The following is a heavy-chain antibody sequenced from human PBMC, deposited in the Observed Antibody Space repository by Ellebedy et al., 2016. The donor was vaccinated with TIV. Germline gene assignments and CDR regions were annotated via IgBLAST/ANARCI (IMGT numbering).Heavy chain of an antibody. J-gene: IGHJ2*01. D-gene: IGHD2-2*01. CDR1: GFTFSSYA. CDR3: ARDVVGIVIVPAAMGYWFFDL. V-gene: IGHV3-21*06. Sequence: GESLKISCAASGFTFSSYAMNWVRQAPGKGLEWVSSISSGSGYIYYADSVKGRFTISRDNAKNSLYLQMNSLRAEDTAVYYCARDVVGIVIVPAAMGYWFFDLWGRGTLVTVSS. CDR2: ISSGSGYI.